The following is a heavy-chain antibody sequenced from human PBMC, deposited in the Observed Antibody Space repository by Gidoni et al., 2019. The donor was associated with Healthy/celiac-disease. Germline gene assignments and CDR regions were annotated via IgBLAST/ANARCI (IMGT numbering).Heavy chain of an antibody. CDR1: GGSISSSSYY. V-gene: IGHV4-39*01. CDR3: ARPDYDFWSGWYY. CDR2: IYYSGST. J-gene: IGHJ4*02. D-gene: IGHD3-3*01. Sequence: QLQLQESGPGLVKPSATLSLTCTVSGGSISSSSYYWGWIRQPPGKGLEWIGSIYYSGSTYYNPSLKSRVTISVDTSKNQFSLKLSSVTAADTAVYYCARPDYDFWSGWYYWGQGTLVTVSS.